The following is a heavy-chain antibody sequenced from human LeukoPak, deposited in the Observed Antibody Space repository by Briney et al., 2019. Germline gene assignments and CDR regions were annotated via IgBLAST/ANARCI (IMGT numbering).Heavy chain of an antibody. CDR3: ARAFGELSWFDP. J-gene: IGHJ5*02. CDR1: AFTFSSYE. Sequence: GGSLRLSCAASAFTFSSYEMNWVRRAPGKGLEWVSYISISGSTIYYADSVKGRFTISRDNAKNSLYLQMNSLRAEDTAVYYCARAFGELSWFDPWGQGTLVTVSS. D-gene: IGHD3-10*01. V-gene: IGHV3-48*03. CDR2: ISISGSTI.